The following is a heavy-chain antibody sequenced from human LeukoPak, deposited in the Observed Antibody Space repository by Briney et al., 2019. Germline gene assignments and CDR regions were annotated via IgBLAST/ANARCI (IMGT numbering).Heavy chain of an antibody. D-gene: IGHD2-2*01. CDR2: INPSSGGT. CDR1: GYTFTGYY. Sequence: ASVKVSCKASGYTFTGYYMHWVRQAPGQGLEWMGWINPSSGGTNYAQKFQGRVTMTRDTSISTAYMELSRLRSDDTAVYYCARLVPAAIAFDPWDQGTLVTVSS. V-gene: IGHV1-2*02. J-gene: IGHJ5*02. CDR3: ARLVPAAIAFDP.